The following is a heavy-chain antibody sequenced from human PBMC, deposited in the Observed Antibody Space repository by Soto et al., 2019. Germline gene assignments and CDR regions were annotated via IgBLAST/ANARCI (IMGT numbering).Heavy chain of an antibody. CDR1: GFPLYVFP. D-gene: IGHD2-21*02. CDR3: GRGSNNVVVTAIRPRWDDC. CDR2: ISSGSKTI. J-gene: IGHJ4*02. V-gene: IGHV3-48*01. Sequence: GGFLRLASAASGFPLYVFPVSMVRLAPGSGMEWVSYISSGSKTIYYAECVKGRLTVSRDNARNSQYLQMNSLIVEDTAVYYCGRGSNNVVVTAIRPRWDDCWGQGILVSVSS.